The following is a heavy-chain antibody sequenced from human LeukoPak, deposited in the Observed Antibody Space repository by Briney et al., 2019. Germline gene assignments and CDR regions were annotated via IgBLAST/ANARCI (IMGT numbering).Heavy chain of an antibody. J-gene: IGHJ5*02. CDR1: GGSFSDYY. CDR3: ARESNYHGSGTGWFAP. V-gene: IGHV4-34*01. CDR2: INHSGST. D-gene: IGHD3-10*01. Sequence: SETLSLTCAVYGGSFSDYYWSWIRQPPGKGLEWIGEINHSGSTYYNPSLKSRVTISVDTSKNQFSLKLSSVTAADTAVYYCARESNYHGSGTGWFAPWGQGTQVTVSS.